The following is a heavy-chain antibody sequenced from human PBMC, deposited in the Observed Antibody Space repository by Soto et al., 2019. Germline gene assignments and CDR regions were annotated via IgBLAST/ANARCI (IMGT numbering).Heavy chain of an antibody. CDR3: ARAAAQFVMGIAVANY. CDR1: GFTFSSYA. J-gene: IGHJ4*02. V-gene: IGHV3-30-3*01. CDR2: ISYDGSNK. D-gene: IGHD6-19*01. Sequence: QVQLVESGGGVVQPGRSLRLSCAASGFTFSSYAMHWVRQAPGKGLEWVAVISYDGSNKYYADSVKGRFTISRDNSKNTLYLQMNSLRAEDTAVYYCARAAAQFVMGIAVANYWGQGTLVTVSS.